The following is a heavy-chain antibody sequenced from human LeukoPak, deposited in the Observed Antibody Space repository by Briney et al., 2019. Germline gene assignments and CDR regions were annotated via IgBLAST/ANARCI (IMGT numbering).Heavy chain of an antibody. D-gene: IGHD3-10*01. CDR2: IYYSGST. J-gene: IGHJ4*02. CDR1: GGSISSYY. CDR3: ARHNVVYYGSGAHFDY. Sequence: PSETLSLTCTVSGGSISSYYWSWIRQPPGKGLEWIGYIYYSGSTNYNPSLKSRVTISIDTSKNQFPLKLSSVTAADTAVYYCARHNVVYYGSGAHFDYWGQGTLVTVSS. V-gene: IGHV4-59*08.